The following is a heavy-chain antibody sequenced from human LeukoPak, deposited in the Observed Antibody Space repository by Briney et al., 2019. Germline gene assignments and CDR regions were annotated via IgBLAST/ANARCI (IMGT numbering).Heavy chain of an antibody. CDR1: GFTFSSYA. V-gene: IGHV3-23*01. CDR3: ARDLGDSSGYNDFDY. CDR2: ISGSGGST. Sequence: GGSLRLSCAASGFTFSSYAMSWVRQAPGKGLEWVSAISGSGGSTYYADSVKGRFTISRDNSKNTLYLQMNSLRAEDTAVYYCARDLGDSSGYNDFDYWGQGTLVTVSS. J-gene: IGHJ4*02. D-gene: IGHD3-22*01.